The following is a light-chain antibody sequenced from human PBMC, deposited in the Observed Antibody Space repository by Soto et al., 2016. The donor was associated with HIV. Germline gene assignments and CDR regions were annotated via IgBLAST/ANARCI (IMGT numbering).Light chain of an antibody. CDR3: QQYKNYSYT. J-gene: IGKJ2*01. CDR2: QAS. Sequence: DIQMTQSPSTLSASVGDRVTITCRASQSFSGWLAWYQQIPGKAPNLLIYQASSLQSGVPSRFSGSGSGTEFTLTISSLQPDDFATYYCQQYKNYSYTFGQGTKLEIK. V-gene: IGKV1-5*03. CDR1: QSFSGW.